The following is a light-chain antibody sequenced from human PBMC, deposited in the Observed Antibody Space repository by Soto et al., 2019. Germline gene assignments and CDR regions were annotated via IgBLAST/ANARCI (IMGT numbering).Light chain of an antibody. CDR1: QGLLHSNGWTY. CDR3: MQSTQLPFT. Sequence: ENVMTQTPLSLSVTPGQPASISCKSSQGLLHSNGWTYLSWYLQKPGQPPQLLIYEVSNRFSGVPDRFSGSGSGTYFTLNLSRVEAEDVGVYYCMQSTQLPFTFGPGTKVEIK. J-gene: IGKJ3*01. CDR2: EVS. V-gene: IGKV2D-29*01.